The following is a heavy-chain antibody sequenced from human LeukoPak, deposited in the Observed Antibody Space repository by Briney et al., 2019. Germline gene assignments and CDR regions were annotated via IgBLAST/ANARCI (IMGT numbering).Heavy chain of an antibody. D-gene: IGHD5-12*01. J-gene: IGHJ6*02. CDR1: GYTFTSYG. V-gene: IGHV1-18*04. CDR3: AREGGGSGYDYYYYYGMDV. CDR2: ISAYNGNT. Sequence: RASVKVSCKASGYTFTSYGISWVRQAPGQGLEWMGWISAYNGNTNYAQKLQGRVTMTTDTSTSTAYMELRSLRSDDTAVYYCAREGGGSGYDYYYYYGMDVWGQGTTVTVSS.